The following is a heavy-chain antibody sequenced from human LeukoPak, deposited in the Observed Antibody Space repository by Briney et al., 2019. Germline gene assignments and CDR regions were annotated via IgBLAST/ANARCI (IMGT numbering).Heavy chain of an antibody. CDR2: IIPIFGTA. V-gene: IGHV1-69*05. J-gene: IGHJ6*03. CDR1: GGTFSSYA. CDR3: ARGPLVTFRYCSSTSCYKYYYYMDV. D-gene: IGHD2-2*02. Sequence: SVRVSCKAFGGTFSSYAISWLRQAPGQGLEWMGGIIPIFGTANYAQKFQGRVTITTDESTSTAYMELSSLRSEDTAVYYCARGPLVTFRYCSSTSCYKYYYYMDVWGKGTTVTVSS.